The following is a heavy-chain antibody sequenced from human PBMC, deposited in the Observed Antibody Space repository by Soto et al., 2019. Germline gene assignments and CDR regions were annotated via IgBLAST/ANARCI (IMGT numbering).Heavy chain of an antibody. CDR1: GGSFSGYY. D-gene: IGHD3-3*01. V-gene: IGHV4-34*01. CDR3: ARGPYRITIFGVVIEPRGFFDY. J-gene: IGHJ4*02. Sequence: SETLSLTCAVYGGSFSGYYWSWIRQPPGKGLEWIGEINHSGSTNYNPSLKSRVTVSVDTSKNQFSLKLSSVTAADTAVYYCARGPYRITIFGVVIEPRGFFDYWGQGTLVTVSS. CDR2: INHSGST.